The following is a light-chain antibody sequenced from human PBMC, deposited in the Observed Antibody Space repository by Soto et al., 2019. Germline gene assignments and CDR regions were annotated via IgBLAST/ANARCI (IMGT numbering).Light chain of an antibody. CDR2: GAS. CDR3: QQYGSSPLIS. CDR1: QTVSITY. J-gene: IGKJ5*01. V-gene: IGKV3-20*01. Sequence: VLTQSPGTLSLSPVESATLSCRASQTVSITYLTWYQQKPGQAPRLLIFGASKRATGIPDRFSGSGSGRDFTLTISGLEPEDFAVYYCQQYGSSPLISFGQGTRLEIK.